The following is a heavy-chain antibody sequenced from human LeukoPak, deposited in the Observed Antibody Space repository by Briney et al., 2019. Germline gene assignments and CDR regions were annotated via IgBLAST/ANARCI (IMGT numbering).Heavy chain of an antibody. CDR3: ARDQEHTHGRTLGY. Sequence: SETLSLTCAVYGGSFSGYYWSWIRQPPGKGLEWIGEINHSGSTNYNPSLKSRVTISVDTSKNQFSLKLSSVTAADTAVYYCARDQEHTHGRTLGYWGQGTLVTVSS. J-gene: IGHJ4*02. CDR1: GGSFSGYY. V-gene: IGHV4-34*01. D-gene: IGHD1/OR15-1a*01. CDR2: INHSGST.